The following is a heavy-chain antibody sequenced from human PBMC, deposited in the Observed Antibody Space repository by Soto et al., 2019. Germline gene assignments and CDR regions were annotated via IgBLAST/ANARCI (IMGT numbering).Heavy chain of an antibody. CDR1: GGSISSYY. J-gene: IGHJ6*02. V-gene: IGHV4-59*01. CDR2: IYYSGST. CDR3: ARGRGPHYDFWSGYYLSDYYYYGMDV. Sequence: PSETLSLTCTVSGGSISSYYWSWIRQPPGKGLEWIGYIYYSGSTNYNPSLKSRVTISVDTSKNQFSLKLSSVTAADTAVYYCARGRGPHYDFWSGYYLSDYYYYGMDVWGQGTTVTVSS. D-gene: IGHD3-3*01.